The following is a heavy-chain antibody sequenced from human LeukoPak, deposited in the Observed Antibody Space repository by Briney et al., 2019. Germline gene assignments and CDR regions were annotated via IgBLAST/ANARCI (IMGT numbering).Heavy chain of an antibody. J-gene: IGHJ4*02. CDR2: ISSGERTI. CDR1: GFIFSSHD. D-gene: IGHD3-10*01. CDR3: ASGSVTPRTHYNDGWVDY. Sequence: GGSLRLSCAASGFIFSSHDMNWVRQAPGKGLEWISYISSGERTIYHADSVKGRFTISRDDDKRSLYLQMNSLRAEDTAVYYCASGSVTPRTHYNDGWVDYWGQGTLVTVSS. V-gene: IGHV3-48*03.